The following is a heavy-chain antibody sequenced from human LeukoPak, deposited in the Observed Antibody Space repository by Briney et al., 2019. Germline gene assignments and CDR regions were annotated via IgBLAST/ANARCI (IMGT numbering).Heavy chain of an antibody. V-gene: IGHV3-23*01. CDR1: GLTFKNYA. CDR2: ISGKGDST. D-gene: IGHD1-26*01. CDR3: AKGGHFSCFDP. Sequence: GSLRLSCAASGLTFKNYAMTWVRQAPGKGLEWVSTISGKGDSTYYADSVKGRFTISRDNSKNTLSLQMNSLRVDDTAVYYCAKGGHFSCFDPWGQGTLVTVSS. J-gene: IGHJ5*02.